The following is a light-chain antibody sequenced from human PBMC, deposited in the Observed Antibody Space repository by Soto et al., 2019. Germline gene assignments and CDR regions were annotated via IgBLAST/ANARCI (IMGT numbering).Light chain of an antibody. Sequence: EIVLTHSPGTLSLSPWEMATLSCRASQSVIGRQLAWYQHKPGQAPRLLIYGVSSRATGIPDRFRGSGSGTEFTLTISSLRSEDSAIYYCQQYFEWPPMTFGQGTKVDIK. CDR2: GVS. CDR1: QSVIGRQ. V-gene: IGKV3D-15*01. J-gene: IGKJ1*01. CDR3: QQYFEWPPMT.